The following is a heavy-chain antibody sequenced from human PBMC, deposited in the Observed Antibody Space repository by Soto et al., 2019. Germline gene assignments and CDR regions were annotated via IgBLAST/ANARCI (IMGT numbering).Heavy chain of an antibody. CDR2: IYYSGST. D-gene: IGHD6-13*01. CDR3: ARGSASIAAAGFYYYYYMDV. Sequence: PSETLSLTCTVSGGSISSGGYYRSWIRQHPGKGLEWIGYIYYSGSTYYNPSLKSRVTISVGTSKNQFSLKLSSVTAADTAVYYCARGSASIAAAGFYYYYYMDVWGKGTTVTVSS. V-gene: IGHV4-31*03. J-gene: IGHJ6*03. CDR1: GGSISSGGYY.